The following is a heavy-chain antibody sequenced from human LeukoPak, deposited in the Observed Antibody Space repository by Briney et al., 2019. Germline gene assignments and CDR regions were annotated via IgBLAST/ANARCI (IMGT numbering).Heavy chain of an antibody. CDR2: MNPNSGNT. CDR1: GYTFTSYV. Sequence: ASVKVSCKASGYTFTSYVINWVLQATGQGLEWMGWMNPNSGNTGYAQKFQGRVTITRNTSISTAYMELSSLRSEDTAVYYCARSLRFGELLSLDYWGQGTLVTVSS. V-gene: IGHV1-8*03. D-gene: IGHD3-10*01. CDR3: ARSLRFGELLSLDY. J-gene: IGHJ4*02.